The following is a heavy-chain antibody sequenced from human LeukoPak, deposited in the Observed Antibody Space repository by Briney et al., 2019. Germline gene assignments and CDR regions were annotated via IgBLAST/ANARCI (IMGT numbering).Heavy chain of an antibody. CDR3: ARESYVVATITGFDY. J-gene: IGHJ4*02. D-gene: IGHD5-12*01. Sequence: SVKVSCKASGGTFSSYAISWVRQAPGQGLEWMGRIIPIFGTANYAQKFQGRVTITTDESTSTAYMELSSLRSEDTAVYYCARESYVVATITGFDYWGQGTLVTVSS. V-gene: IGHV1-69*05. CDR1: GGTFSSYA. CDR2: IIPIFGTA.